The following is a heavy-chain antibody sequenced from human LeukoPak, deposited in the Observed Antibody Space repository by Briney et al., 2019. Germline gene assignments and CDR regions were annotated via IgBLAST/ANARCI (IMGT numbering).Heavy chain of an antibody. J-gene: IGHJ4*02. V-gene: IGHV4-4*02. CDR1: TDSITSNW. Sequence: SETLSLTCAVSTDSITSNWWSWVRQPPGKGLEWIGEVHKSGSTNYYPSLQSRVTISIDKSKNQIALELTSVTAADTSVYYCAKEIVGAPTPGAYWGQGILVTVSS. CDR2: VHKSGST. D-gene: IGHD1-26*01. CDR3: AKEIVGAPTPGAY.